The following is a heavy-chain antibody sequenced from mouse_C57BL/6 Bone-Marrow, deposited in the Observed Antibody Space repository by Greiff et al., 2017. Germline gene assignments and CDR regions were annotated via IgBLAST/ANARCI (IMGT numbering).Heavy chain of an antibody. Sequence: VKLQESGAELVRPGASVTLSCKASGYTFTDYEMHWVKQTPVHGLEWIGAIDPETGGTAYNQKFKGKAILTADKSSSTAYMERRSLTSEDSAVYYCTREGNYYGSRWWGQGTTLTVSS. J-gene: IGHJ2*01. V-gene: IGHV1-15*01. D-gene: IGHD1-1*01. CDR3: TREGNYYGSRW. CDR1: GYTFTDYE. CDR2: IDPETGGT.